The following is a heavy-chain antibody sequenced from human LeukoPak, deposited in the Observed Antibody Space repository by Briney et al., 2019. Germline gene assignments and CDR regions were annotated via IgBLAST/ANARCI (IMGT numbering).Heavy chain of an antibody. CDR3: ARVTRIAVAGTADAFDI. J-gene: IGHJ3*02. CDR1: GFTFSSYW. D-gene: IGHD6-19*01. CDR2: IKQDGSEK. Sequence: GGSLRLSCAASGFTFSSYWMSWLRQAPGNGLEWAANIKQDGSEKDYVDSVKGPFTISKDNAKNSLYLQMNSLRAEDTAVYYCARVTRIAVAGTADAFDIWGQGTMVTVSS. V-gene: IGHV3-7*01.